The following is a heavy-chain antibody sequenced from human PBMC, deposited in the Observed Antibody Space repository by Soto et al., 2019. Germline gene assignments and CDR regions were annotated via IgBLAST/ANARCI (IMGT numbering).Heavy chain of an antibody. CDR2: TYYRSKWYN. CDR3: ATGYCSSTSCPNALYYYYGMDV. D-gene: IGHD2-2*01. J-gene: IGHJ6*02. V-gene: IGHV6-1*01. Sequence: SQTLSLPCAISGDSVSSNSAAWNWIRQSPSRGLEWLGRTYYRSKWYNDYAVSVKSRITINPDTSKNQFSLQLNSVTPEDTAVYYCATGYCSSTSCPNALYYYYGMDVWGQGTTVTVSS. CDR1: GDSVSSNSAA.